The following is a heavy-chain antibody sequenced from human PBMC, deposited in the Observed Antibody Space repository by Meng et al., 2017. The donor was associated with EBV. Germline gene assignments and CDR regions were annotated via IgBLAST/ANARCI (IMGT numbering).Heavy chain of an antibody. J-gene: IGHJ5*02. CDR3: ARGVGTIFGVVIKNWFDP. CDR2: MNPNSGNT. V-gene: IGHV1-8*01. Sequence: VELVPSGAEGKKPGASVKVSCKASGYTFTSYDINWVRQATGQGLEWMGWMNPNSGNTGYAQKFQGRVTMTRNTSISTAYMELSSLRSEDTAVYYCARGVGTIFGVVIKNWFDPWGQGTLVTVSS. CDR1: GYTFTSYD. D-gene: IGHD3-3*01.